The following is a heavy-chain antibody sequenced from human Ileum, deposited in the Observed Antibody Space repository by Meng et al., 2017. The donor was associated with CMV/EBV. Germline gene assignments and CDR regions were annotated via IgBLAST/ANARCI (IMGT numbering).Heavy chain of an antibody. J-gene: IGHJ6*02. CDR3: ARQFTFDTTWDGMDV. Sequence: GESLMISCAASGFSTYIMNWVRQVPGQGLEWISSITSTSNDIYYADSVKGRFTISRDNAKTSLYLQMNSPRVEDSDVYYCARQFTFDTTWDGMDVWGQGTTVTVSS. CDR1: GFSTYI. D-gene: IGHD1-1*01. V-gene: IGHV3-21*01. CDR2: ITSTSNDI.